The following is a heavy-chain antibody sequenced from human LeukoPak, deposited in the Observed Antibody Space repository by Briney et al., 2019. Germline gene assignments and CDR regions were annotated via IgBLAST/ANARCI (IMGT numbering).Heavy chain of an antibody. V-gene: IGHV1-2*04. D-gene: IGHD1-14*01. CDR1: GYTFTGYY. Sequence: GASVKVSCKASGYTFTGYYMHWVRQAPGQGLEWMGWINPNSGGTNYAQKFQGWVTMTRDTSISTAYMELSRLRSDDTAVYYCARSYKRGLNWFDPWGQGTLVTVSS. J-gene: IGHJ5*02. CDR2: INPNSGGT. CDR3: ARSYKRGLNWFDP.